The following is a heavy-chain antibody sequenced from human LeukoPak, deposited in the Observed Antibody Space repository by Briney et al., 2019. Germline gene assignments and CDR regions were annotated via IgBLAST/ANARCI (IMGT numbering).Heavy chain of an antibody. CDR1: GFTFSSYE. J-gene: IGHJ4*02. D-gene: IGHD3-22*01. V-gene: IGHV3-48*03. CDR3: ASRTYYYDSSGYYWPDY. Sequence: PGLSLRLSCAASGFTFSSYEMNWVRQAPGKGLEWVSYISSSGSTIYYADSVKGRFTISRDNAKNSLYLQVNSLRAEDTAVYFCASRTYYYDSSGYYWPDYWGQGTLVTVSS. CDR2: ISSSGSTI.